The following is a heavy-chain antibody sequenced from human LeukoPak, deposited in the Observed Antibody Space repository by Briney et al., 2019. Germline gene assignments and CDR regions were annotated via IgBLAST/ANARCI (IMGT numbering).Heavy chain of an antibody. CDR2: ISSSSSTI. Sequence: GGSLRLSCAASGFSFSTYTMNWVRQAPGEGLDWVSYISSSSSTIYYADSVKGRFTISRDNANNSLYLQMNSLRDEDTAVYYCARARRYRSSWYHDYWGQGSLVTVSS. D-gene: IGHD6-13*01. CDR1: GFSFSTYT. CDR3: ARARRYRSSWYHDY. J-gene: IGHJ4*02. V-gene: IGHV3-48*02.